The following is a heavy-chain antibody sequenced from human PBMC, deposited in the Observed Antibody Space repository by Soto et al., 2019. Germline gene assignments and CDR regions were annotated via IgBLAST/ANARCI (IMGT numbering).Heavy chain of an antibody. V-gene: IGHV3-23*01. D-gene: IGHD3-22*01. Sequence: PGGSLRLSCAASGFTFSSYAMSWFRQAPGKGLEWVSAISGSGGSTYYADSVKGRFTISRDNSKNTLYLQMNSLRAEDTAVYYCAKDHYYDSSGSLDPWGQGTLVTVSS. J-gene: IGHJ5*02. CDR1: GFTFSSYA. CDR3: AKDHYYDSSGSLDP. CDR2: ISGSGGST.